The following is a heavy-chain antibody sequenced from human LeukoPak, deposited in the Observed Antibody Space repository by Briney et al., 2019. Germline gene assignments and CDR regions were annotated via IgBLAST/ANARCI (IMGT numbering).Heavy chain of an antibody. D-gene: IGHD5-24*01. CDR1: GGSISIYY. CDR3: ARASRDGYTKDY. J-gene: IGHJ4*02. CDR2: IYYSGST. V-gene: IGHV4-59*01. Sequence: SETLSLTCTVSGGSISIYYWSWIRQPPGKGLEWIGYIYYSGSTNYNPSLKSRVTISVDTSKNQFSLKLSSVTAADTAVYYCARASRDGYTKDYWGQGTLVTVSS.